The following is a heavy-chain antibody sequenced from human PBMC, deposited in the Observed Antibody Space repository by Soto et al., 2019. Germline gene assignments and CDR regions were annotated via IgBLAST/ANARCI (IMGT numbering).Heavy chain of an antibody. CDR3: AREQDVLRFLEWRRRSYYYMDV. CDR2: IYYSGST. CDR1: GGSISSYY. Sequence: SETLSLTCTVSGGSISSYYWSWIRQPPGKGLEWIGYIYYSGSTNYNPSLKSRVTISVDTSKNQFSLKLSSVTAADTAVYYCAREQDVLRFLEWRRRSYYYMDVWGKGTTVTVSS. D-gene: IGHD3-3*01. V-gene: IGHV4-59*12. J-gene: IGHJ6*03.